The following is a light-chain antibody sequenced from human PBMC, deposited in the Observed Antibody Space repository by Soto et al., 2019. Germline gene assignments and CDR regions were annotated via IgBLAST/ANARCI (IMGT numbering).Light chain of an antibody. CDR2: GAS. Sequence: IVLTQSPGTLAFXPLWXXTLXXGFSQSVSSSYLGWYQQKPGQAPRLLMYGASSRATGIPERFSGSGSGTDFTLTISRLEPEDFAVYYCQQYGSSPRTFGQGTKVDIK. CDR3: QQYGSSPRT. J-gene: IGKJ1*01. V-gene: IGKV3-20*01. CDR1: QSVSSSY.